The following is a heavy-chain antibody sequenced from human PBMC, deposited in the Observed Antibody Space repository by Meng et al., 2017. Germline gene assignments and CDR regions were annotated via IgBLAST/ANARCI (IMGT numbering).Heavy chain of an antibody. CDR2: ISYDGSNK. V-gene: IGHV3-30*03. Sequence: QVHLVESGGGVVQPGGSLSLSCAASGFTFSTFGMHWVRQAPGKGLEWVALISYDGSNKYYADSVKGRFTLSRDNSKNTQYLQMNSLRAEDTAVYYCASTDKYYFDYWGQGTLVTVSS. CDR1: GFTFSTFG. J-gene: IGHJ4*02. CDR3: ASTDKYYFDY.